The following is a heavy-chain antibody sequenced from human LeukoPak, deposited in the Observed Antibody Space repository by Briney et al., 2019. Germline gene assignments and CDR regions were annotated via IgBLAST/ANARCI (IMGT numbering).Heavy chain of an antibody. D-gene: IGHD3/OR15-3a*01. J-gene: IGHJ5*02. Sequence: GGSLRLSCSASGFTFSSYAMHWVRQAPGKGLEYVSAISSNGGSTYYADSVKGRFTISRDNSKNTLYLQMNSLRAEDTAVYYCAKLGPVDSGFDPWGQGTLVTVSS. CDR1: GFTFSSYA. CDR2: ISSNGGST. V-gene: IGHV3-64*04. CDR3: AKLGPVDSGFDP.